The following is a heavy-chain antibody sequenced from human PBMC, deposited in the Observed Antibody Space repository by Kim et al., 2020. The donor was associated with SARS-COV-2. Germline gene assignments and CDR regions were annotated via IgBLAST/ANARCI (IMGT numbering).Heavy chain of an antibody. V-gene: IGHV1-18*01. D-gene: IGHD5-18*01. CDR3: ARGIKPDYGMDV. Sequence: NDGQQAQGRVTMTTDTSTSTAYMGLRSLRSDDTAVYYCARGIKPDYGMDVWGQGTTVTVSS. J-gene: IGHJ6*02.